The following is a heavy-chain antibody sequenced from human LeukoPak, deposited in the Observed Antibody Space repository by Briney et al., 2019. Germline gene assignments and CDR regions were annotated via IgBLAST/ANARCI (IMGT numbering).Heavy chain of an antibody. V-gene: IGHV3-43*02. D-gene: IGHD5-18*01. Sequence: PGGSLRLSCAASGFTFDDYAMHWVRQAPWEGLEWVSLISGDGGSTYYADSVKGRFTISRDNSKNSLYLQMNSLRTEDTALYYCAKAIGYSYGFDYWGQGTLVTVSS. CDR3: AKAIGYSYGFDY. CDR1: GFTFDDYA. CDR2: ISGDGGST. J-gene: IGHJ4*02.